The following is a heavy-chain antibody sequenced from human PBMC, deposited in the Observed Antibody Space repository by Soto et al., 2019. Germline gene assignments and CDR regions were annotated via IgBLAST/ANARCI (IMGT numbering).Heavy chain of an antibody. CDR3: ARDRIPAAMPDYYYGMDV. V-gene: IGHV3-33*01. J-gene: IGHJ6*02. D-gene: IGHD2-2*01. CDR1: GFTFSSYG. Sequence: PGGSLRLSCAASGFTFSSYGMHWVRQAPGKGLEWVAVIWYDGSNKYYADSVKGRFTISRDNSKNTLYLQMNSLRAEDTAVYYCARDRIPAAMPDYYYGMDVWGQGTTVTVSS. CDR2: IWYDGSNK.